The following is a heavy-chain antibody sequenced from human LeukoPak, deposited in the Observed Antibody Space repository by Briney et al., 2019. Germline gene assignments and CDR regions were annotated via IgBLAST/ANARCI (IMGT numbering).Heavy chain of an antibody. J-gene: IGHJ3*02. CDR2: INPNSGGT. Sequence: GASVNVSCKASGYTLTGYYMHWVRQAPGQGLEWMGWINPNSGGTNYAQKFQGWVTMTRDTSISTAYMELSRLRSDDTAVYYCARGGPVGYCSGGSCYSAFDIWGQGTMVTVSS. CDR1: GYTLTGYY. D-gene: IGHD2-15*01. CDR3: ARGGPVGYCSGGSCYSAFDI. V-gene: IGHV1-2*04.